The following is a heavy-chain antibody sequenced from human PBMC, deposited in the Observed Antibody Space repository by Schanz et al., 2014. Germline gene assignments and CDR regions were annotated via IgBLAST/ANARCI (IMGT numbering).Heavy chain of an antibody. V-gene: IGHV3-21*01. J-gene: IGHJ4*02. CDR2: ISTSSGYI. CDR1: GIDFSSYS. D-gene: IGHD3-16*01. Sequence: EVQLVESGGGLVKPGGSLRLSCAASGIDFSSYSMNWVRQAPGKGLEWVSTISTSSGYIYYADSVNGRFTISRDNAKNSLYLQMNSLTADDTAVYYCSRGIVGGLDCWGQGTLVTVSS. CDR3: SRGIVGGLDC.